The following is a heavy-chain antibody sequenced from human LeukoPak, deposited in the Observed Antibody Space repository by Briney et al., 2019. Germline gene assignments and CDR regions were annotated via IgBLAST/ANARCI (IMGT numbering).Heavy chain of an antibody. CDR1: GDSVSSNSA. D-gene: IGHD3-10*01. J-gene: IGHJ6*03. CDR3: ARAYGSGSYYAPYYYYMDV. Sequence: SQTLSLTCAISGDSVSSNSAWHWIRQSPSRGLEWLGRAYYMSKWYNDYAVSVKSRITINPDTSKNQFSLQLNSVTPEDTAVYYCARAYGSGSYYAPYYYYMDVWGKGTTVTVSS. V-gene: IGHV6-1*01. CDR2: AYYMSKWYN.